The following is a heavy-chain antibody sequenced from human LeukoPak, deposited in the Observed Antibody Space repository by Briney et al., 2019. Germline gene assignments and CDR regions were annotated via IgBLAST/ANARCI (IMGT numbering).Heavy chain of an antibody. D-gene: IGHD3-22*01. J-gene: IGHJ4*02. CDR2: INSDESSV. CDR3: ARAMTYDSIGYYFDH. CDR1: RFTFSNYW. V-gene: IGHV3-74*01. Sequence: GGSLRLSCVASRFTFSNYWMHWVRQAPGKGLVWVSRINSDESSVSYADSVKGRFTISRDNAKNALYLQMNSLRAEDTAVYYCARAMTYDSIGYYFDHWGQGTLVTVSS.